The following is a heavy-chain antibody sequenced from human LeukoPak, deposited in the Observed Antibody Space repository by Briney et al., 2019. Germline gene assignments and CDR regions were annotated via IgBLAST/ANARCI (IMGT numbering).Heavy chain of an antibody. V-gene: IGHV3-23*01. CDR1: GFTFSSYG. CDR2: ISGSGGST. J-gene: IGHJ5*02. Sequence: PGGSLRLSCAASGFTFSSYGMSWVRQAPGKGLEWVSAISGSGGSTYYADSVKGRFTISRDNSKNTLYLQMNSLRAEDTAVYYCVKGQNQLLGWFDPWGQGTLVTVSS. CDR3: VKGQNQLLGWFDP. D-gene: IGHD2-2*01.